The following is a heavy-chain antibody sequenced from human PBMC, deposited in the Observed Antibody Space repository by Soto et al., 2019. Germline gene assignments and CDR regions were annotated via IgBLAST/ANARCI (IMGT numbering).Heavy chain of an antibody. J-gene: IGHJ3*02. Sequence: ESGGGLVKPGGSLRLSCAASGFTFSDYYMSWIRQAPGKGLEWVSYISSSGSTIYYADSVKGRFTISRDNAKNSLYLQMNSLRAEDTAVYYCAIRVVPAARDAFDIWGQGTMVTVSS. CDR3: AIRVVPAARDAFDI. CDR1: GFTFSDYY. D-gene: IGHD2-2*01. V-gene: IGHV3-11*01. CDR2: ISSSGSTI.